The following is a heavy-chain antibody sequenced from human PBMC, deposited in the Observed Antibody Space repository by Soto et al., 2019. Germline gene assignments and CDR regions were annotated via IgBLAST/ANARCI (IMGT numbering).Heavy chain of an antibody. CDR3: ARDLGSGYDYYYYYGMDV. V-gene: IGHV1-2*04. Sequence: ASVKVSCKASGYTLTGYYMRWVRQAPGQGLEWMGWINPNSGGTNYAQKFQGWVTMTRDTSISTAYMELSRLRSDDTAVYYCARDLGSGYDYYYYYGMDVWGQGTTVTVSS. D-gene: IGHD5-12*01. CDR2: INPNSGGT. CDR1: GYTLTGYY. J-gene: IGHJ6*02.